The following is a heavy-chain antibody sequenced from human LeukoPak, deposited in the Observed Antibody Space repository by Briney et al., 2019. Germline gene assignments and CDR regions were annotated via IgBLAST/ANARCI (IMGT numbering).Heavy chain of an antibody. J-gene: IGHJ3*02. D-gene: IGHD2-15*01. CDR1: GFTFSTSG. V-gene: IGHV3-30*18. Sequence: PGGSLRLSCAASGFTFSTSGMHWVRQAPGKGLEWMAVISNDGNSKDYADSVKGRVTITRDNSKNTLYLQMNSLRAEDTAVYYCAKDRSGHQISDDAFDIWGPGIMVTVSS. CDR2: ISNDGNSK. CDR3: AKDRSGHQISDDAFDI.